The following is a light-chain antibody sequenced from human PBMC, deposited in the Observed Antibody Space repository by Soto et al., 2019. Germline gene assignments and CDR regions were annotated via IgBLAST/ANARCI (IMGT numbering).Light chain of an antibody. J-gene: IGLJ3*02. V-gene: IGLV2-8*01. CDR2: EVN. CDR1: SSDVGAYNY. CDR3: TSYAGSNIWV. Sequence: QSVLTQPPSASGSPGQSVTISCTGTSSDVGAYNYVSWYQQYPGKAPKLMIYEVNNRPSGVPDRFSGSKSGTTASLTVSGLQPEDEADYQCTSYAGSNIWVFGGGTKLTVL.